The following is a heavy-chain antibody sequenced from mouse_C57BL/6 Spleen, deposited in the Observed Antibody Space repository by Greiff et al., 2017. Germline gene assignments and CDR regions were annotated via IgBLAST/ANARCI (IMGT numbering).Heavy chain of an antibody. D-gene: IGHD1-1*01. CDR3: AREFITTVVRYFDV. V-gene: IGHV1-85*01. Sequence: RVEPGASVKLSCKASGYTFTSYDINWVKQRPGQGLEWIGWIYPRDGSTKYNEKFKGKATLTVDTSSSTAYMELHSLTSEDSAVYFCAREFITTVVRYFDVWGTGTTVTVSS. J-gene: IGHJ1*03. CDR1: GYTFTSYD. CDR2: IYPRDGST.